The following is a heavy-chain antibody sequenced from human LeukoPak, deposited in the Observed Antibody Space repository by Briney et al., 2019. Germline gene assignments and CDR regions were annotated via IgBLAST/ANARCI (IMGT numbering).Heavy chain of an antibody. CDR3: ARGPYCSSTSCYLGYYYYGMDV. Sequence: SGTLSLTCTVSGGSISSGGYYWSWIRQPPGKGLEWIGEINHSGSTNYNPSLKSRVTISVDTSKNQFSLKLSSVTAADTAVYYCARGPYCSSTSCYLGYYYYGMDVWGQGTTVTVSS. CDR2: INHSGST. D-gene: IGHD2-2*01. V-gene: IGHV4-39*07. J-gene: IGHJ6*02. CDR1: GGSISSGGYY.